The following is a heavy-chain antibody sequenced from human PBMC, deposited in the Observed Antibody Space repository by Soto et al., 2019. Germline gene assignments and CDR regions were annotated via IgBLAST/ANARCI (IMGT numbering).Heavy chain of an antibody. D-gene: IGHD4-17*01. V-gene: IGHV3-74*01. Sequence: GGSLRLSCAASGFTFSSYWMHWVRQAPGKGLVWVSRINSDGSSTSYADSVKGRFTISRDNAKNTLYLQMNSLRAEDTAVYYCARDGNYGDYGFEVFYANDAFDIWGQGTMVTVSS. CDR2: INSDGSST. CDR3: ARDGNYGDYGFEVFYANDAFDI. J-gene: IGHJ3*02. CDR1: GFTFSSYW.